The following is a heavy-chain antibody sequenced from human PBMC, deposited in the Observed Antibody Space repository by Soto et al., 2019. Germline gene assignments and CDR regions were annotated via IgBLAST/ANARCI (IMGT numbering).Heavy chain of an antibody. V-gene: IGHV1-2*04. CDR2: INPNSGGT. CDR3: ARGITIFGVVSSPFDP. J-gene: IGHJ5*02. D-gene: IGHD3-3*01. Sequence: QVQLVQSGAEVKKPGASVKVSCKASGYTFTGYYMHWVRQAPGQGLEWMGWINPNSGGTNYAQKFQGWVTMIRDTSISTAYMELSRLRSDDTAVYYCARGITIFGVVSSPFDPWGQGTLVTVSS. CDR1: GYTFTGYY.